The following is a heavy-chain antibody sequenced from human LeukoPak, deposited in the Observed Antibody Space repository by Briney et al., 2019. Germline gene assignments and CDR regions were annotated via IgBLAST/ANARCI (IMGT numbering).Heavy chain of an antibody. J-gene: IGHJ4*02. CDR1: GYTFTGYY. D-gene: IGHD3-10*01. Sequence: ASVKVSCKASGYTFTGYYMHWVRQAPGQGLEWMGWINPNSGGTNYAQKFQGRVTMTRDTSISTAYMGLSRLRSDDTAVYYCAKGVSILLWFGELQYWGQGTLVTVSS. CDR2: INPNSGGT. CDR3: AKGVSILLWFGELQY. V-gene: IGHV1-2*02.